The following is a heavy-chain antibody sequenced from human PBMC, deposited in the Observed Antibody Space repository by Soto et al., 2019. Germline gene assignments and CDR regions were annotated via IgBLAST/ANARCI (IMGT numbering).Heavy chain of an antibody. J-gene: IGHJ5*02. CDR3: ARVHIVIMVYDDLWFAP. D-gene: IGHD2-8*01. V-gene: IGHV4-30-4*01. Sequence: SETLSLTCTVSGGSISSGDYYWSWICQPPGKGLEWIGYIYYSGSTYYNPSLKSRVTISVDTSKNQFSLKLSSVTAADTAVYYCARVHIVIMVYDDLWFAPWGQGTLVTVS. CDR2: IYYSGST. CDR1: GGSISSGDYY.